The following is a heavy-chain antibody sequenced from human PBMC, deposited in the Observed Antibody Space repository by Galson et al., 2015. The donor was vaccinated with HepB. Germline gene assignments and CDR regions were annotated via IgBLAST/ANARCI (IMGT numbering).Heavy chain of an antibody. V-gene: IGHV3-21*01. CDR3: ARVFVGGLFYYYGMDV. Sequence: PLRLSCAASGFTFSSYSMNWVRQAPGKGLEWVSSISSSSSYIYYADSVKGRFTISRDNAKNSLYLQMNSLRAEDTAVYYCARVFVGGLFYYYGMDVWGQGTTVTVSS. CDR1: GFTFSSYS. D-gene: IGHD2-21*01. CDR2: ISSSSSYI. J-gene: IGHJ6*02.